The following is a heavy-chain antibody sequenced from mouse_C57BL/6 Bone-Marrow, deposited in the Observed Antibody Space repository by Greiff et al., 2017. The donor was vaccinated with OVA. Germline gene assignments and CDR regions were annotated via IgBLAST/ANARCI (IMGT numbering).Heavy chain of an antibody. D-gene: IGHD2-2*01. Sequence: VQLQQSGPVLVKPGASVKMSCKASGYTFTDYYMNWVKQSHGKSLEWIGVINPYNGGTSYNQKFKGKATLTVDKSSSTAYMELNSLTSEDSAVYYGARSEGYDWYFDVWGTGTTVTVSS. CDR2: INPYNGGT. CDR1: GYTFTDYY. V-gene: IGHV1-19*01. J-gene: IGHJ1*03. CDR3: ARSEGYDWYFDV.